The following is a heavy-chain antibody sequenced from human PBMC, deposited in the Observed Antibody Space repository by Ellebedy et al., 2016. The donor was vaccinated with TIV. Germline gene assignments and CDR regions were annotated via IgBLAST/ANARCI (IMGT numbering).Heavy chain of an antibody. V-gene: IGHV4-34*01. CDR2: INHSGST. D-gene: IGHD3-10*01. J-gene: IGHJ4*02. CDR1: GGSFSGYY. Sequence: SETLSLTCAVYGGSFSGYYWSWIRQPPGKGLEWIGEINHSGSTNYNPSLKSRVTISVDTSKNQFSLKLSSVTAADTAVYYCARESLTSGLGFDYWGQGTLVTVSS. CDR3: ARESLTSGLGFDY.